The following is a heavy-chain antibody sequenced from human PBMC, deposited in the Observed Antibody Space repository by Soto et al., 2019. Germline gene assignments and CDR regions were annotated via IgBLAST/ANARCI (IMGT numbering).Heavy chain of an antibody. J-gene: IGHJ4*02. CDR1: GYTFSDYY. V-gene: IGHV1-2*02. CDR2: INPNSGGT. CDR3: AREQATAKPEGVDF. Sequence: ASVKVSCKASGYTFSDYYIHWVRQAPGQGLEWMGWINPNSGGTKYAPKFQGGVTMTRDASITTAYMELSRLRSGDTAVYYCAREQATAKPEGVDFWGQGTLVTVSS. D-gene: IGHD1-1*01.